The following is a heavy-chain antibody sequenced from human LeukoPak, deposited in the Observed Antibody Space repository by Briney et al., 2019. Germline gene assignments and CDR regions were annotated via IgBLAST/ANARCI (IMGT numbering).Heavy chain of an antibody. J-gene: IGHJ3*02. V-gene: IGHV1-8*01. Sequence: ASAKVSCKASGYTFTSYDINWVRQATGQGLEWMGWMNPNSGNTGYAQKFQGRVTMTRNTSISTAYMELSSLRSEDTAVYYCARSSYDFWSGYFYSDDAFDIWGQGTMVTVSS. CDR1: GYTFTSYD. CDR3: ARSSYDFWSGYFYSDDAFDI. D-gene: IGHD3-3*01. CDR2: MNPNSGNT.